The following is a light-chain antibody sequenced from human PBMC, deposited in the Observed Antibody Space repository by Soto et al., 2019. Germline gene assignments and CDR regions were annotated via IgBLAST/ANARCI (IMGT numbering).Light chain of an antibody. CDR1: KRISSSY. Sequence: ALTQSPVTLSLSSGKRATLPCRSGKRISSSYLAWYQQRPGKAPRLLIYGASSRATGIPDRFSGSGSGREFTLTISRLETEDFAVFYCQQYDTSEIIFGQGTRLEIK. CDR2: GAS. J-gene: IGKJ5*01. V-gene: IGKV3-20*01. CDR3: QQYDTSEII.